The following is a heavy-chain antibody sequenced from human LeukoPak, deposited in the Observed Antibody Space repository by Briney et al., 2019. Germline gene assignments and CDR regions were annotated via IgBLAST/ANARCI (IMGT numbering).Heavy chain of an antibody. Sequence: SQSLSLTCAISGDSVSRNSVAWNWIRQSPSRGLEWLGRTYYRSKWYKEYAASVRSRITISPDTSKNQFSLQLNSVTLEDTAVYYSARVEYFGSGSYRFDPWGQGTLVTVSS. D-gene: IGHD3-10*01. J-gene: IGHJ5*02. V-gene: IGHV6-1*01. CDR3: ARVEYFGSGSYRFDP. CDR2: TYYRSKWYK. CDR1: GDSVSRNSVA.